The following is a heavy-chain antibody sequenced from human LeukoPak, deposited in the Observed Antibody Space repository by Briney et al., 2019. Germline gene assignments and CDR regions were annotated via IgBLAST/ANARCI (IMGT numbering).Heavy chain of an antibody. CDR2: ISSSSSYI. V-gene: IGHV3-21*01. J-gene: IGHJ1*01. CDR1: GFTFSSYS. Sequence: GGSLRLSCAASGFTFSSYSMNWVRQAPGKGLEWVSSISSSSSYIYYADSVKGRFTISRDNAKNSLYLQMNSLRAEDTAVYYCARDCEDSDLFYFQHWGQGTLVTVSS. CDR3: ARDCEDSDLFYFQH. D-gene: IGHD3-3*01.